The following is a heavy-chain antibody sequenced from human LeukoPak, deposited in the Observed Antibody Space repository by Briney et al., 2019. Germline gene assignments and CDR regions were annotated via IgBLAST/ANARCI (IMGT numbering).Heavy chain of an antibody. CDR2: IFDSGTT. CDR1: GGSISSNNYY. V-gene: IGHV4-39*01. J-gene: IGHJ4*02. Sequence: SETLPLTCTVSGGSISSNNYYWGWIRQPPGKGLEWIGSIFDSGTTYYNPSLKSRVTISVDTSKNQFSLKLSSVTAADTAVYYCARHASITIFGGGVDYWGQGTLVTVSS. D-gene: IGHD3-3*01. CDR3: ARHASITIFGGGVDY.